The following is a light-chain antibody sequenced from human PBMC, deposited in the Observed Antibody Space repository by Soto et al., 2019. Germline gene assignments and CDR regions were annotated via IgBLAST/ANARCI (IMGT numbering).Light chain of an antibody. J-gene: IGKJ3*01. CDR1: QTLRNK. CDR2: GGF. V-gene: IGKV3-15*01. Sequence: IVLTQSPGTLSVSPGERVILSCRASQTLRNKLAWYQQKPGQAPRLLIYGGFTRATGITARFSGSGSGTEFTLTITSLQSEDFAIYYCQQHNAWPLTFGPGTKLDLK. CDR3: QQHNAWPLT.